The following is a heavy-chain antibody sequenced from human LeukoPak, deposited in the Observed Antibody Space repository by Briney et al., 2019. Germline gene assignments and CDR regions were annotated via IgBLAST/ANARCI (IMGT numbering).Heavy chain of an antibody. CDR3: ARDASGWYGMDV. J-gene: IGHJ6*02. CDR1: GFTFSSYA. Sequence: HPGGSLRLSCAASGFTFSSYAMHWVRQAPGKGLEWVAVISYDGSNKYYADSVKGRFTISRDNSKNTLYLQMNSLRVEDTAVYYCARDASGWYGMDVWGQGTTVTVSS. D-gene: IGHD6-19*01. CDR2: ISYDGSNK. V-gene: IGHV3-30*04.